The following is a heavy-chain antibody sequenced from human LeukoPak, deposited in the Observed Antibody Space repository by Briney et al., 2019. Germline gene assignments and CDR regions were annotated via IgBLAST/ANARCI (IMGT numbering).Heavy chain of an antibody. Sequence: PGESLKISCKGSGYSFTSYWIGRVRQMPGKGLEWMGIIYPGYSDTRYSPSFQGQVTISADKSISTAYLQWSSLKASDTAMYYCAISLPVDIVATGGFDPWGQGTLVTVSS. CDR1: GYSFTSYW. J-gene: IGHJ5*02. D-gene: IGHD5-12*01. V-gene: IGHV5-51*01. CDR3: AISLPVDIVATGGFDP. CDR2: IYPGYSDT.